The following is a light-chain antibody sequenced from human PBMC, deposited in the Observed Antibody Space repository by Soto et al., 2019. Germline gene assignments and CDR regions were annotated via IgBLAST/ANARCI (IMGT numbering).Light chain of an antibody. V-gene: IGLV2-11*01. J-gene: IGLJ2*01. Sequence: QSALTQPRSVSGSPGQSVTISCTGSRSDVGGYNYVSWYQQHPGKAPKLMIYDVSKRPSGVPDRFSGSKSGNTASLTVSGLQAEDEADYYCSSYAGSNNLVVFGGGTQLTVL. CDR1: RSDVGGYNY. CDR2: DVS. CDR3: SSYAGSNNLVV.